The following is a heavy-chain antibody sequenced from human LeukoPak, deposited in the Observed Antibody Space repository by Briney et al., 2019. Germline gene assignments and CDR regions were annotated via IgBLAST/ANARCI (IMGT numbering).Heavy chain of an antibody. CDR1: GGSISSSSYY. CDR3: ARGRITIFGVAVRFDP. CDR2: IYYSGST. V-gene: IGHV4-39*01. J-gene: IGHJ5*02. D-gene: IGHD3-3*01. Sequence: SETLSLTCTVSGGSISSSSYYWGWIRQPPGKGLEWIGSIYYSGSTYYNPSLKSRVTISVDTSKNQFSLKLSSVTAADTAVYYCARGRITIFGVAVRFDPWGQGTLVTVSS.